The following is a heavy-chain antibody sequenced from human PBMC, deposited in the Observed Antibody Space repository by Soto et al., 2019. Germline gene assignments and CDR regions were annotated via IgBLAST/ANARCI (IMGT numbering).Heavy chain of an antibody. D-gene: IGHD6-13*01. J-gene: IGHJ5*02. V-gene: IGHV3-21*01. CDR1: GFTFSSYT. Sequence: GSLRLSCAASGFTFSSYTMNWVRQAPGKGLEWVSSISRSSTDIHYVDSVKGRFTISRDNAKDSLYLQMNSLRAEDTAVYYCARSELAEAGTGWFDPWGQGALVTVSS. CDR2: ISRSSTDI. CDR3: ARSELAEAGTGWFDP.